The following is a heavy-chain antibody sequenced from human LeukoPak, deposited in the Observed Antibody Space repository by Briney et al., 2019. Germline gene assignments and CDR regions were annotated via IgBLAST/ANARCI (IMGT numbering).Heavy chain of an antibody. D-gene: IGHD2-21*02. CDR1: GFTFSDYY. V-gene: IGHV3-11*01. J-gene: IGHJ4*02. Sequence: GGSLRLSCAASGFTFSDYYMSWIRQAPGKGLEWVSYISSSGSTIYYADSVKGRFTISRDNAKNSLYLQMNSLRAEDTAVYYCARDRWAYCGGDCYSDIDYWGQGTLVTVSS. CDR3: ARDRWAYCGGDCYSDIDY. CDR2: ISSSGSTI.